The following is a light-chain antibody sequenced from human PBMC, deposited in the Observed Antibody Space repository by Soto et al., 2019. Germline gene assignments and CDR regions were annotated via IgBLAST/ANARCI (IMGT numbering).Light chain of an antibody. CDR1: SSDVGGYNY. J-gene: IGLJ1*01. CDR2: DVS. CDR3: CAYAGSYVYV. Sequence: QSVLTQPRSVSGSPGQSVSISCTGTSSDVGGYNYVSWYQHHPGKAPKLMLHDVSKRPSGVPDRFSGSKSGNTASLTISGLQAEDVADYYCCAYAGSYVYVFGTGTKGTVL. V-gene: IGLV2-11*01.